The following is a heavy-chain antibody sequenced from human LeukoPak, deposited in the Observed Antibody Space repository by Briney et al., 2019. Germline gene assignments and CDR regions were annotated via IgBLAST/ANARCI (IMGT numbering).Heavy chain of an antibody. CDR1: GFTFSGYA. D-gene: IGHD6-13*01. CDR2: ISGSGGST. Sequence: GGSLRLSCAASGFTFSGYAMSWVRQAPGKGLEWVSAISGSGGSTYYADSVKGRFTISRDNSKNTLYLQMNSLRAEDTAVYYCAKSLLTGYSSSWPLYYFDYWGQGTLVTVSS. J-gene: IGHJ4*02. CDR3: AKSLLTGYSSSWPLYYFDY. V-gene: IGHV3-23*01.